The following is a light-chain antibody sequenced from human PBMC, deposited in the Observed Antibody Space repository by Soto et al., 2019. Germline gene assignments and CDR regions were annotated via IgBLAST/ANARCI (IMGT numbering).Light chain of an antibody. Sequence: DIQMTQSPSSLSASVGDRVTITCRASQSIGNNLNWYQHKPGKAPILLIYAASSLQSGVPSRFSGSGSGIDFTLTINSLQPEDFATYYCQQSGDTPPWTFGQGTKVDIK. V-gene: IGKV1-39*01. CDR1: QSIGNN. J-gene: IGKJ1*01. CDR3: QQSGDTPPWT. CDR2: AAS.